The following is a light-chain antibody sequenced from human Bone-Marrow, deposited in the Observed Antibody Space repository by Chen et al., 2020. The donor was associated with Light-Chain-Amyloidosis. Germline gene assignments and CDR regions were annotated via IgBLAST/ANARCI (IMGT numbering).Light chain of an antibody. J-gene: IGLJ3*02. CDR2: DDS. CDR3: QVWDRSSDRPV. CDR1: NIGSTS. Sequence: SYVLTQPSSVSVAAGQKATIDGGGNNIGSTSVHWYQQTPGQAPLLVVYDDSDRPSGIPERLSGSNSGNTATLTISRVEAGDEADYYCQVWDRSSDRPVFGGGTKLTVL. V-gene: IGLV3-21*02.